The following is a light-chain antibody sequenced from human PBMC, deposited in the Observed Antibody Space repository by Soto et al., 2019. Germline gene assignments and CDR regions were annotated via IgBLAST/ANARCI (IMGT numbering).Light chain of an antibody. CDR1: QSVTKS. CDR3: QQYGGSPRT. Sequence: EIVLTQSPGTLSLSPGERATLSCRASQSVTKSLAWYQQKPGQAPRLLIYGASSRATGIPDRFSGSGSGTDFTLTISRLEPVDFAVYYCQQYGGSPRTFGQGTKV. CDR2: GAS. V-gene: IGKV3-20*01. J-gene: IGKJ1*01.